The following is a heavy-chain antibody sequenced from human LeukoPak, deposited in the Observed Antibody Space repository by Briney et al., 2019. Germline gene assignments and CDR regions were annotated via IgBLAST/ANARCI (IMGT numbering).Heavy chain of an antibody. V-gene: IGHV3-23*01. CDR3: AKHGLNIVSTKAFDY. CDR2: ITGSGGNT. Sequence: PGRSLRLSCAASGFTFSSYAMSWIRQAPGKGLDWDSAITGSGGNTYYADSVKGRFTISRYNSKNTLLLQMNSLRTEDTAVYYCAKHGLNIVSTKAFDYWGQGTLVTVSS. J-gene: IGHJ4*02. CDR1: GFTFSSYA. D-gene: IGHD5/OR15-5a*01.